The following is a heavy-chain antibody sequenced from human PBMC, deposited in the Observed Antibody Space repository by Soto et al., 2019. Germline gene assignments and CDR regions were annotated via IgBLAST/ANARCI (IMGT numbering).Heavy chain of an antibody. V-gene: IGHV3-30*18. CDR3: AKDGRVLEWLSHFDY. CDR1: GFTFSSYG. Sequence: PGGSLRLSCAASGFTFSSYGMHWVRHAPGKGLEWVAVISYDGSNKYYADSVKGRFTISRDNSKNTLYLQMNSLRAEDTAVYYCAKDGRVLEWLSHFDYWGQGTLVTVSS. D-gene: IGHD3-3*01. CDR2: ISYDGSNK. J-gene: IGHJ4*02.